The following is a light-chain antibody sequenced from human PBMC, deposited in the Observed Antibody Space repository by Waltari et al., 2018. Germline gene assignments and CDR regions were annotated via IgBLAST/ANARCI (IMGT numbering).Light chain of an antibody. J-gene: IGLJ3*02. V-gene: IGLV1-44*01. Sequence: QSVLPHPPSASGAPGQRVPITCSIGSSNLGSNPVNSYQQFPGTAPKLLMFNDDHRAAGVPGPFSGSRSVTAASLAISGLQSEDEATYSSAAWDDTLKRLFGGVTPLTVL. CDR1: SSNLGSNP. CDR3: AAWDDTLKRL. CDR2: NDD.